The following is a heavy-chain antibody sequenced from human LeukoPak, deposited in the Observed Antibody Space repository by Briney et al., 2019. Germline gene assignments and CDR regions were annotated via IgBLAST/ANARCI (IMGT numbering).Heavy chain of an antibody. V-gene: IGHV3-7*01. Sequence: GGSLRLSCVASGFTFSSYGMHWVRQAPGKGLEWVANIKQDGSEKYYVDSVKGRFTISRDDAENSLYLQMNSLRAEDTAVYYCARGMTVAANWFDSWGQGTLVTVSS. CDR2: IKQDGSEK. D-gene: IGHD6-19*01. CDR3: ARGMTVAANWFDS. J-gene: IGHJ5*01. CDR1: GFTFSSYG.